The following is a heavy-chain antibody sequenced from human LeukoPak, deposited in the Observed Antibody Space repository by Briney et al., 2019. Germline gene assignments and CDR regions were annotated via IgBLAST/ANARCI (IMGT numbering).Heavy chain of an antibody. CDR2: IWNDGSKK. Sequence: GGSLRLSCAVSGFPFSSYGMHWVRQGPGKGLEWLTIIWNDGSKKYYADSVKGRFTISRDNSKSTLFLQMDSLRVEDTAVYFCARAGGRTVLDAFDIWGQGTMVIVSS. V-gene: IGHV3-33*01. J-gene: IGHJ3*02. D-gene: IGHD4-17*01. CDR1: GFPFSSYG. CDR3: ARAGGRTVLDAFDI.